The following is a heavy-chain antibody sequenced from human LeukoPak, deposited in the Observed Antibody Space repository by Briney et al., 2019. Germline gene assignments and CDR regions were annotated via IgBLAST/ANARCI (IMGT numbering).Heavy chain of an antibody. J-gene: IGHJ3*02. Sequence: GGLRLSCAASGFTFSNYGMNWVRQTPGKGLEWVSGIGGSGGYHTYYADSVRGRFTISRDNSRNTLYVQMNSLRAEDTAVYYCARDRNWGAYDIWGQGTMVTVSS. D-gene: IGHD7-27*01. CDR1: GFTFSNYG. CDR2: IGGSGGYHT. CDR3: ARDRNWGAYDI. V-gene: IGHV3-23*01.